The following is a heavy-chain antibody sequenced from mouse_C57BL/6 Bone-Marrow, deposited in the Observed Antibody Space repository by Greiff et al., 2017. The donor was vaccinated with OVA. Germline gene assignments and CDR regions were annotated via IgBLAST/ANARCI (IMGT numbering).Heavy chain of an antibody. V-gene: IGHV5-4*01. CDR1: GFTFSSYA. D-gene: IGHD1-1*01. CDR2: ISDGGSYT. Sequence: EVQRVESGGGLVKPGGSLKLSCAASGFTFSSYAMSWVRQTPEKRLEWVATISDGGSYTYYPDNVKGRFTISRDNAKNNLYLQMSHLKSEDTAMYYCARGIYYYGSSPLFDYWGQGTTLTASS. CDR3: ARGIYYYGSSPLFDY. J-gene: IGHJ2*01.